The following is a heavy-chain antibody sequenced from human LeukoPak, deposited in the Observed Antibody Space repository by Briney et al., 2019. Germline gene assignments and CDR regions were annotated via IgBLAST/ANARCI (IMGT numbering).Heavy chain of an antibody. V-gene: IGHV3-23*01. J-gene: IGHJ4*02. Sequence: PGGSLRLSCAASGFTFSSYSMNWVRQAPGKGLEWVSAITGSGGASTYYADSVKGRFTISRDDSKYTLYLQMSSLRGEDTAVYYCAGGPQSEYWGQGTLVTVSS. CDR3: AGGPQSEY. D-gene: IGHD1-14*01. CDR2: ITGSGGAST. CDR1: GFTFSSYS.